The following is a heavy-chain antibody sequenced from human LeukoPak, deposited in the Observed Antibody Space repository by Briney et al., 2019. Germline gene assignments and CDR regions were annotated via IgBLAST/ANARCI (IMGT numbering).Heavy chain of an antibody. CDR3: ARDSYESRNPHGVC. CDR1: GFTVSSNY. D-gene: IGHD3-16*01. Sequence: GGSLRLSCAASGFTVSSNYMSWVRQAPGKGLEWVANIKQDGSEQFYVDSVKGRFSISRDNARNSLYLRMSSLRGEDTAVYYCARDSYESRNPHGVCWGQGILVTVSS. V-gene: IGHV3-7*01. CDR2: IKQDGSEQ. J-gene: IGHJ4*02.